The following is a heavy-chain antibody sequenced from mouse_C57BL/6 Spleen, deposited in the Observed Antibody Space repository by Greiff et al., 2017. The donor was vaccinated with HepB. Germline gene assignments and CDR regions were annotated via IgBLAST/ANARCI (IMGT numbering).Heavy chain of an antibody. CDR2: IYPGSGST. V-gene: IGHV1-55*01. CDR3: ARCQIWYFDV. Sequence: QVQLQQSGAELVKPGASVKMSCKASGYTFTSYWITWVKQRPGQGLEWIGDIYPGSGSTNYNEKFKSKATLTVDTSSSTAYMQLSSLTSEDSAVYYCARCQIWYFDVWGTGTTVTVSS. CDR1: GYTFTSYW. J-gene: IGHJ1*03. D-gene: IGHD6-1*01.